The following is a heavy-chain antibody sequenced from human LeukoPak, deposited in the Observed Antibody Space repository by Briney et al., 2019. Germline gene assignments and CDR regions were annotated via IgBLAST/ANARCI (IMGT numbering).Heavy chain of an antibody. CDR2: IYSSGST. D-gene: IGHD3-10*01. V-gene: IGHV3-66*01. CDR1: GFIVSSKY. CDR3: ARDSYYGSGSYEYYFDY. J-gene: IGHJ4*02. Sequence: GGSLRLSCAASGFIVSSKYMSWVRQAPGKGLEWVSIIYSSGSTLYADSVKGRFTISRDNSKNTLYLQMNSLRAEDTAVYYCARDSYYGSGSYEYYFDYWGQGTLVTVSS.